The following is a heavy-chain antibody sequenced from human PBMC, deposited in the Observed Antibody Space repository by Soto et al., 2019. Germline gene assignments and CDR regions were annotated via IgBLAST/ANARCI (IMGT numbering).Heavy chain of an antibody. V-gene: IGHV1-69*08. J-gene: IGHJ4*02. CDR1: GGTFSSYS. D-gene: IGHD1-26*01. CDR2: IIPILNRS. Sequence: QVQLVQSGAEVKKPGSSVKVSCKASGGTFSSYSIIWVRQAPGQGLEWMGRIIPILNRSTYAQRFQGRVTITADKSTGTDYMEINSMRSEDTAVYFCAREELAGHYFDFWGQGTLVTVSS. CDR3: AREELAGHYFDF.